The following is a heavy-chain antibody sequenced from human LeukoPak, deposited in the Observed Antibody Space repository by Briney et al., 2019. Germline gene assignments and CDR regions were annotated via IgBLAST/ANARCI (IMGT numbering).Heavy chain of an antibody. V-gene: IGHV1-18*01. J-gene: IGHJ5*02. D-gene: IGHD6-13*01. CDR2: IRVYNGDT. CDR1: GYTFTSYG. CDR3: ARDIAAAGNGYEGWFDP. Sequence: ASVKVSCKASGYTFTSYGISWVRQAPGQGLEWMGWIRVYNGDTNYAQKLQGRVTMTTDTSTSTAYMELRSLRSDDTAVYYCARDIAAAGNGYEGWFDPWGQGTLVTVSS.